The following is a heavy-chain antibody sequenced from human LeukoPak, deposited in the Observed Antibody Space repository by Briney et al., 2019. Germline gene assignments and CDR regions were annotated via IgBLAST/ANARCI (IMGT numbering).Heavy chain of an antibody. CDR1: GFTFSSYS. Sequence: GSLRLSCAASGFTFSSYSMNWVCQAPGNGLEWVSSISSSSSYIYYADSVKGRFAISRDNAKNSLYLQMNSLRAEDTAVYYCARVSLIQLWSYFDYWGQGTLVTVSS. V-gene: IGHV3-21*01. CDR3: ARVSLIQLWSYFDY. J-gene: IGHJ4*02. D-gene: IGHD5-18*01. CDR2: ISSSSSYI.